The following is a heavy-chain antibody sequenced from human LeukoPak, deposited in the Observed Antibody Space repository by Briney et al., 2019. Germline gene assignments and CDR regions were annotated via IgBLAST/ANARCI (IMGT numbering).Heavy chain of an antibody. CDR2: IYPGDSDT. CDR3: ARHLRSRPFHY. D-gene: IGHD6-6*01. CDR1: GYDFTTYW. V-gene: IGHV5-51*01. Sequence: GESLKISCKGSGYDFTTYWIGWVRQMPGKGLEWMGIIYPGDSDTRYSPSFQGQVTISADKSISTAYLQWSSLKASDTAIYYCARHLRSRPFHYWGQGTLVTVSS. J-gene: IGHJ4*02.